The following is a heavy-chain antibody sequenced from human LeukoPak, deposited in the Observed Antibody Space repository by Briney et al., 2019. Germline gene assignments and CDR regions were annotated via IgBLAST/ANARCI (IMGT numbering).Heavy chain of an antibody. D-gene: IGHD2-15*01. V-gene: IGHV3-9*01. CDR2: ISWNSGSI. CDR3: ARCSGGSCYLDY. Sequence: GRSLRLSCAASGFTFDDYAMHWVRQAPGKGLEWVSGISWNSGSIGYADSVKGRFTISRDNAKNSLYLQMNSLRAEDTAVYYCARCSGGSCYLDYWGQGTLVTVSS. CDR1: GFTFDDYA. J-gene: IGHJ4*02.